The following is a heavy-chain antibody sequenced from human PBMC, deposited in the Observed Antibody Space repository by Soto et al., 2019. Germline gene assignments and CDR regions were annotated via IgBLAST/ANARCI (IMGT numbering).Heavy chain of an antibody. CDR3: ARGSGYYDSSGYYYDY. J-gene: IGHJ4*02. Sequence: SLRLSCAASGFTFSSYWMSWVRQAPGKGLGWVANIKQDGSEKYYVDSVKGRFTISRDNAKNSLYLQMNSLRAEDTAVDYCARGSGYYDSSGYYYDYWGQGTLVTVSS. D-gene: IGHD3-22*01. V-gene: IGHV3-7*03. CDR1: GFTFSSYW. CDR2: IKQDGSEK.